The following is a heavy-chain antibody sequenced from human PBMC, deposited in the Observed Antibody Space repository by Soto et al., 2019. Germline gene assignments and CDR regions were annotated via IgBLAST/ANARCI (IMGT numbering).Heavy chain of an antibody. D-gene: IGHD3-3*01. V-gene: IGHV4-59*08. CDR1: GGSLSSYY. CDR3: ARHRVDFWSGYYFDY. Sequence: PSENLSLTCTVPGGSLSSYYWRWVRQPPGKGLEWIGYIYYSGSTNYNPSLKSRVTISVDTSKNQFSLKLSSVTAADTAVYYCARHRVDFWSGYYFDYWGQGTQVTAPQ. J-gene: IGHJ4*02. CDR2: IYYSGST.